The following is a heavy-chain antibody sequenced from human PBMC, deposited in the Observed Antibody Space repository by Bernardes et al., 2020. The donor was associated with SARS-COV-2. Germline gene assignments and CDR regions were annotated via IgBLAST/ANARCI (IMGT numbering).Heavy chain of an antibody. CDR2: IHIDDSK. CDR3: AKDRRGVGVIVPGEDY. J-gene: IGHJ4*02. Sequence: GGSLRLSRAASGFSFGAFPLTWARQAPGRGWEWASAIHIDDSKFYADSVRGRFTISRDNSKNMFYLQMNSLRPEDTAVYYCAKDRRGVGVIVPGEDYWGQGTLVIVSS. CDR1: GFSFGAFP. V-gene: IGHV3-23*01. D-gene: IGHD3-16*02.